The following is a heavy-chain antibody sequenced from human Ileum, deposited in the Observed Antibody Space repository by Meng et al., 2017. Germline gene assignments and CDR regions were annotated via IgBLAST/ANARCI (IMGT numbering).Heavy chain of an antibody. V-gene: IGHV4-34*01. CDR2: ITHRGST. CDR1: GGSFSGYY. CDR3: ARGGPWFDP. J-gene: IGHJ5*02. Sequence: QVAPQALGAGVLTSSESVPLACAVYGGSFSGYYWRWIHQPPGKGVEWIGEITHRGSTNYNPSLKSRVTISVDTSKNQFSLKLSSVAAADTAVYYCARGGPWFDPWGQGTLVTVSS.